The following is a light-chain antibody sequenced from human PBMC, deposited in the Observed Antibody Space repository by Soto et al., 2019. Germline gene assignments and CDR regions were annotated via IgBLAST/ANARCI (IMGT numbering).Light chain of an antibody. J-gene: IGKJ5*01. CDR3: QQYDNSPIT. Sequence: ETVLTQSPATLSLSPGERATLSCRASQSVSSYLAWYQQKPGQAPRLLIYDASNRATGIPDRFSGTGSETDFTLTISRLEPEDFAVYYCQQYDNSPITFGQGTRRE. V-gene: IGKV3-20*01. CDR2: DAS. CDR1: QSVSSY.